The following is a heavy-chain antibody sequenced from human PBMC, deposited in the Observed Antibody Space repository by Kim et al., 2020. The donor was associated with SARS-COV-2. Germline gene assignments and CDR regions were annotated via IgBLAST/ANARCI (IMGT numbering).Heavy chain of an antibody. J-gene: IGHJ4*02. Sequence: GGSLRLSCAASGFTFDDYAMHWVRQAPGKGLEWVSGISWNSGSIGYADSVKGRFTISRDNAKNSLYLQMNSLRAEDTALYYCAKDIGFGELRYFDYWGQGTLVTVSS. CDR3: AKDIGFGELRYFDY. D-gene: IGHD3-10*01. CDR2: ISWNSGSI. CDR1: GFTFDDYA. V-gene: IGHV3-9*01.